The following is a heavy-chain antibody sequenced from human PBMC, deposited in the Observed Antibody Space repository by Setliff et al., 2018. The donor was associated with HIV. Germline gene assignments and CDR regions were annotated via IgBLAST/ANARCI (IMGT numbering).Heavy chain of an antibody. V-gene: IGHV1-69*10. CDR2: IIPILDMT. J-gene: IGHJ4*02. CDR1: GGTFSNYC. Sequence: SVKVSCKASGGTFSNYCISWVRQAPGQGLEWVGGIIPILDMTNYAQKFQDRVTITADKSTSTAYMELDSLRSEDTAVYYCVRGTRYDFWSNYLTDYYFDYWGQGTLVTVSS. CDR3: VRGTRYDFWSNYLTDYYFDY. D-gene: IGHD3-3*01.